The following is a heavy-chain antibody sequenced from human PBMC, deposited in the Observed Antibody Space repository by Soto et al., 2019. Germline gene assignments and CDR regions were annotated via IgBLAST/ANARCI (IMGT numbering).Heavy chain of an antibody. CDR2: TYYRSKWYN. J-gene: IGHJ6*03. D-gene: IGHD1-1*01. CDR1: GDSVSSNSAA. V-gene: IGHV6-1*01. CDR3: ARDQLEPSRGYYYYMDV. Sequence: SQTLSLTCAISGDSVSSNSAAWNWIRQSPSRGLEWLGRTYYRSKWYNDYAVSVKSRITINPDTSKNQFSLQLNSVTPEDTAVYYCARDQLEPSRGYYYYMDVWGKGTTVTVSS.